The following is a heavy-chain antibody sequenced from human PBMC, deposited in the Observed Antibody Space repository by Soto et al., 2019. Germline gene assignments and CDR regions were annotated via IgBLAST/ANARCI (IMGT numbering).Heavy chain of an antibody. D-gene: IGHD6-19*01. CDR2: INPNSGGT. V-gene: IGHV1-2*04. CDR3: ARGPGSGWTRFDY. Sequence: GASVKVSCKASGYTFTGYYMHWVRQAPGQGLEWMGWINPNSGGTNYAQKFQGWVTMNRDTSISTAYMELSRLRSEDTTVYYCARGPGSGWTRFDYWGQGTLVTVSS. CDR1: GYTFTGYY. J-gene: IGHJ4*02.